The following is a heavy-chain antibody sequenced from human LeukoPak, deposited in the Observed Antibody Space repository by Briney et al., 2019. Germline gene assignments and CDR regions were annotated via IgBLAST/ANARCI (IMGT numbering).Heavy chain of an antibody. J-gene: IGHJ3*02. CDR3: ARDAWQQLVPRGAFDI. V-gene: IGHV6-1*01. CDR2: TYYRSKWYN. Sequence: SQTLSLTCAISGDSVSSNSAAWNWIRQSPSRGLEWLGRTYYRSKWYNDYAVSVKSRITINPDTSKNQFSLQLNSVTPEDTAVYYCARDAWQQLVPRGAFDIWGQGTMVTVSS. D-gene: IGHD6-13*01. CDR1: GDSVSSNSAA.